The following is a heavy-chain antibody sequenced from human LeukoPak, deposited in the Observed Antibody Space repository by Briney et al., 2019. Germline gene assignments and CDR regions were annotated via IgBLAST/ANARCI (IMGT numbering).Heavy chain of an antibody. CDR2: FYYSGRT. Sequence: ASETLSLTCSVSGDSVSRSDSYWDWIRQPPGKGLEWIGTFYYSGRTYYSPSLRSRVTMSVDPSNNQFSLTLRSVTAADTALYYCARRRYFDGSGYLEWGQGTLLSVSS. J-gene: IGHJ1*01. CDR3: ARRRYFDGSGYLE. CDR1: GDSVSRSDSY. D-gene: IGHD3-22*01. V-gene: IGHV4-39*01.